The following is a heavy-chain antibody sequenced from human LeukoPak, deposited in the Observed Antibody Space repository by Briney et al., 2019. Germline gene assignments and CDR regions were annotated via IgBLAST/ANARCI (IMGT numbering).Heavy chain of an antibody. D-gene: IGHD6-13*01. CDR1: GGTFSSYA. CDR2: IIPIFGTA. V-gene: IGHV1-69*13. Sequence: SVKVSCKASGGTFSSYAISWVRQAPGQGLEWMGGIIPIFGTANYAQKFQGRVTITADESTSTAYMELSSLRSEDTAVYYCAARRGSSSWYDYYYYGMDVWGQGTTVTVSS. CDR3: AARRGSSSWYDYYYYGMDV. J-gene: IGHJ6*02.